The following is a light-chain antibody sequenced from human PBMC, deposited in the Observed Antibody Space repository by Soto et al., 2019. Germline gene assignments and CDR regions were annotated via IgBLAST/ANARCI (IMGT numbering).Light chain of an antibody. CDR1: NIGSKS. Sequence: SYELTQSPSLSVAPGQTATITCGGNNIGSKSVNWYQHKAGQAPVLVMTYDSDRPSGIPERFSGSNSGNTATLTLSRVESGDEAEYYCQVWDTSNDHNVFGSGTKITVL. J-gene: IGLJ1*01. V-gene: IGLV3-21*01. CDR2: YDS. CDR3: QVWDTSNDHNV.